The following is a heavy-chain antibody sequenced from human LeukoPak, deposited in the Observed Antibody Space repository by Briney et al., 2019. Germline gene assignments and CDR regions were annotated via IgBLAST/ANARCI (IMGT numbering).Heavy chain of an antibody. J-gene: IGHJ5*02. Sequence: SENLSLTCTVSGGSISSSSYYWGWIRQPPGKGLEWIGSIYYSGSTYYNPSLKSRVTISVDTSKNQFSLKLSSVTAADTAVYYCARELGSSSSEENWFDPWGQGTLVTVSS. V-gene: IGHV4-39*01. CDR2: IYYSGST. D-gene: IGHD6-6*01. CDR3: ARELGSSSSEENWFDP. CDR1: GGSISSSSYY.